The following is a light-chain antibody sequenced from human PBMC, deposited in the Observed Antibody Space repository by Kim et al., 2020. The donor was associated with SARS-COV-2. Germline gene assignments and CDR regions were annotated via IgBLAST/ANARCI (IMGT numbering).Light chain of an antibody. CDR1: SGSIASNY. CDR3: QSYDSSINWV. Sequence: NFMLTQPHSVSESPGKTVTISCTRSSGSIASNYVQWYQQRPGSAPTTVIYEDNQRPSGVPDRFSGSIDSSSNSASLTISGLKTEDEADYYCQSYDSSINWVFGGETQLTVL. CDR2: EDN. V-gene: IGLV6-57*04. J-gene: IGLJ3*02.